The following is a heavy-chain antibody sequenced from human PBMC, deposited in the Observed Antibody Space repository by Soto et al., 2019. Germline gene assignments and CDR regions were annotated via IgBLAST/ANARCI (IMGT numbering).Heavy chain of an antibody. Sequence: QVQLVQSGAEVKKPGSSVKVSCKASGGTFSSYTISWVRQAPGQGLEWMGRIIPILGIANYAQKFQGRVTITAGKSTSTAYMELSSLRSEDTAVYYCARDSIAAAGTGWFDPWGQGTLVTVSS. J-gene: IGHJ5*02. CDR3: ARDSIAAAGTGWFDP. CDR2: IIPILGIA. D-gene: IGHD6-13*01. V-gene: IGHV1-69*08. CDR1: GGTFSSYT.